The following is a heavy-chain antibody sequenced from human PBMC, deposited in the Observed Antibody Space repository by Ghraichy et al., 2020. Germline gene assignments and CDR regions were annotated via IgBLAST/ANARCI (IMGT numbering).Heavy chain of an antibody. J-gene: IGHJ4*02. CDR2: IIPIFAAA. D-gene: IGHD2/OR15-2a*01. CDR1: GGAFNSYG. CDR3: ARVPGAPFYDASAYYFDS. Sequence: SVKVSCKASGGAFNSYGVSWVRQAPGQGLEWMGGIIPIFAAARYAQKFQGRVTMTADESTSTAYMELSSLRSEDTAVYYCARVPGAPFYDASAYYFDSWGQGTLVTVSS. V-gene: IGHV1-69*13.